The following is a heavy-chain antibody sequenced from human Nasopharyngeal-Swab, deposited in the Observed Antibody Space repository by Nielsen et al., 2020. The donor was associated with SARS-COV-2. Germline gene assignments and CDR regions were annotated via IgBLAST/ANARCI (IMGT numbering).Heavy chain of an antibody. CDR2: ISSSSNYI. CDR3: ARDGFGHGCLNYYFYMEV. CDR1: GFTFSSYS. Sequence: GESLKISCAASGFTFSSYSMNWVRQAPGKGLEWVSSISSSSNYIYYADLVKGRFTISRDNAKNSLYLQMNSLGAEDTAVYYCARDGFGHGCLNYYFYMEVWGKGTTVTVSS. D-gene: IGHD3-10*01. V-gene: IGHV3-21*01. J-gene: IGHJ6*03.